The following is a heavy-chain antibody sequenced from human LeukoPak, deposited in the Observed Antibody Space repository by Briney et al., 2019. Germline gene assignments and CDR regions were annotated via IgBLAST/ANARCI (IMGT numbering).Heavy chain of an antibody. CDR3: AKDAYRYYDSSDYYRPYYFDY. CDR2: VSGSAGRT. Sequence: GGSLRLSCSASGFTFTSYPMTWVRQAPGKGLEWVSSVSGSAGRTYYADSVKGRFTISRDNSMNTLYLQMNSLRAKDTAVYYCAKDAYRYYDSSDYYRPYYFDYWGQGTRVTVSS. J-gene: IGHJ4*02. V-gene: IGHV3-23*01. D-gene: IGHD3-22*01. CDR1: GFTFTSYP.